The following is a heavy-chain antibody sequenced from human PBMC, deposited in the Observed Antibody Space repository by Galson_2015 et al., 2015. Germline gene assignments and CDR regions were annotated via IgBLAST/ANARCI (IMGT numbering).Heavy chain of an antibody. D-gene: IGHD3-22*01. CDR2: IYSGGST. CDR1: GFTVSSNY. Sequence: SLRLSCAASGFTVSSNYMSWVRQAPGKGLEWVSVIYSGGSTYYADSVKGRFTISRDNSKNTLYLQMGSLRAEDTAVYYCAGGDHYYDSSGYPFDYWGQGTLVTVSS. J-gene: IGHJ4*02. V-gene: IGHV3-66*02. CDR3: AGGDHYYDSSGYPFDY.